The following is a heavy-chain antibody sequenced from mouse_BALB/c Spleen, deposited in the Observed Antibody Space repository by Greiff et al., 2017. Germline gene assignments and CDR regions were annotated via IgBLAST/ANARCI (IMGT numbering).Heavy chain of an antibody. Sequence: EVQLVESGGGLVQPGGSLKLSCAASGFTFSSYTMSWVRQTPEKRLEWVAYISNGGGSTYYPDTVKGRFTISRDNAKNTLYLQMSSLKSEDTAMYYCARHDWDGGFAYWGQGTLVTVSA. V-gene: IGHV5-12-2*01. J-gene: IGHJ3*01. CDR3: ARHDWDGGFAY. D-gene: IGHD4-1*01. CDR1: GFTFSSYT. CDR2: ISNGGGST.